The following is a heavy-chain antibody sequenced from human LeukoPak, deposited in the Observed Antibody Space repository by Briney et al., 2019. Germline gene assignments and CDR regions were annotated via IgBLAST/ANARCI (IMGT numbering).Heavy chain of an antibody. D-gene: IGHD6-13*01. CDR1: EFSFSSYD. Sequence: GGSLRLSCAASEFSFSSYDMHWVRQITGKGLEWVSTIDTAGNTCDPNSVKGRFTISRENAKNSLNLQMNSLSVGDTAVYYCARAKMPGIQTAGRVNYFDSWGQGTLVTVSS. J-gene: IGHJ4*02. CDR3: ARAKMPGIQTAGRVNYFDS. V-gene: IGHV3-13*01. CDR2: IDTAGNT.